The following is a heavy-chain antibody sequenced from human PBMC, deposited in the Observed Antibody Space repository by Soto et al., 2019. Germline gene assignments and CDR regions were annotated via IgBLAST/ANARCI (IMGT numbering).Heavy chain of an antibody. J-gene: IGHJ4*02. V-gene: IGHV1-69*02. CDR1: GGTFSSYT. CDR2: IIPILGIA. CDR3: ARARGGWFDY. D-gene: IGHD6-19*01. Sequence: QVQLVQSGAEVKKPGSSVKVSCKASGGTFSSYTISWVRQAPGQGLEWMGRIIPILGIANYAQKFQGRVTITADNPTSPAYMEVSSLRSEDTAVYYCARARGGWFDYWGQGTLVTVSS.